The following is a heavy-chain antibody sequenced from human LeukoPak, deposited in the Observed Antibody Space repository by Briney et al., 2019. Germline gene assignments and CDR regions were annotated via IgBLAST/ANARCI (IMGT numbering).Heavy chain of an antibody. J-gene: IGHJ4*02. D-gene: IGHD2-8*01. CDR3: ARRGADCTNGVCYTFDY. CDR1: GYSFTSYW. Sequence: GESLKISCKGSGYSFTSYWIGWVRQMPGKGLEWTGIIYPGDSDTRYSPSFQGQVTISADKSISTAYLQWSSLKASDTAMYYCARRGADCTNGVCYTFDYWGQGTLVTVSS. CDR2: IYPGDSDT. V-gene: IGHV5-51*01.